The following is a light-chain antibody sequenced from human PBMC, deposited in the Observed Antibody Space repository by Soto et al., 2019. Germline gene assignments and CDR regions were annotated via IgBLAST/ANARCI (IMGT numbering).Light chain of an antibody. J-gene: IGKJ4*01. CDR3: QQCRNWPLT. V-gene: IGKV3-15*01. CDR1: QNVYNN. CDR2: DAS. Sequence: EIVITQSPATLSVSPGAGATLSCKPSQNVYNNLAWYQQRPGQPPRLLIYDASTRATGISARFSGSGYGTEFTLTISSLQSEDFAVYFCQQCRNWPLTFGGGTKVDIK.